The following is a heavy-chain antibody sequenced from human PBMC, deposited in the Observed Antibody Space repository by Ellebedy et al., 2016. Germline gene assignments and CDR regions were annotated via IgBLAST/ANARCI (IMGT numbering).Heavy chain of an antibody. CDR2: IYPGDSDT. Sequence: GGSLRLXXKGSGYSFTSYWIGWVRQMPGKGLEWMGIIYPGDSDTRYSPSFQGQVTISADKSISTAYLQWSSLKASDTAMYYCARRGEGRIAARTKYYYYGMDVWGQGTTVTVSS. CDR1: GYSFTSYW. D-gene: IGHD6-6*01. J-gene: IGHJ6*02. V-gene: IGHV5-51*01. CDR3: ARRGEGRIAARTKYYYYGMDV.